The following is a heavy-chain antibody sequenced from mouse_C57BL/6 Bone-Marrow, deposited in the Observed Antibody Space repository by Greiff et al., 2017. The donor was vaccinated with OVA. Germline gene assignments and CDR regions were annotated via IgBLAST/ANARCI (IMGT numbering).Heavy chain of an antibody. J-gene: IGHJ3*01. CDR3: TGVPFSYCGNCGFAY. Sequence: VQLQESGAELVRPGASVTLSCKASGYTFTDYEMHWVKQTPVHGLDWIGAIDPETGGTAYNQKFKGKAILTADKSSSTAYMELRSLTSEDSAVYDCTGVPFSYCGNCGFAYWGQGTLVTVSA. D-gene: IGHD2-10*01. CDR1: GYTFTDYE. V-gene: IGHV1-15*01. CDR2: IDPETGGT.